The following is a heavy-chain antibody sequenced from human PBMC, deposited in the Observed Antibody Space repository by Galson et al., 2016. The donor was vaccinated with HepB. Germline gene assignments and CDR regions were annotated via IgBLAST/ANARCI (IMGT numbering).Heavy chain of an antibody. J-gene: IGHJ4*02. Sequence: SLRLSCAASGFTFGTYTMHWIRQAPGEGLRWVSLITGDRANAYYADSVKGRFTISRDNRKNSLYLQMNSLRTEDTALYYCAKDHGGYSGFDYWGQGTLVTVSS. CDR3: AKDHGGYSGFDY. CDR1: GFTFGTYT. CDR2: ITGDRANA. D-gene: IGHD4-23*01. V-gene: IGHV3-43*01.